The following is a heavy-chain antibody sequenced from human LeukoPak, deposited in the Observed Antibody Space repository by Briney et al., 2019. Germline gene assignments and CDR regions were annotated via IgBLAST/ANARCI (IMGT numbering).Heavy chain of an antibody. J-gene: IGHJ6*03. Sequence: KASETLSLTCTVSGGSISSDDYYWSWIRQPPGKGLEWIGYIYYSGSTYYNPSLKSRVTISVDTSKNQFSLKLSSVTAADTAVYYCARVHYGSGSLYYYYYYVDVWGKGTTVTISS. CDR1: GGSISSDDYY. D-gene: IGHD3-10*01. V-gene: IGHV4-30-4*08. CDR2: IYYSGST. CDR3: ARVHYGSGSLYYYYYYVDV.